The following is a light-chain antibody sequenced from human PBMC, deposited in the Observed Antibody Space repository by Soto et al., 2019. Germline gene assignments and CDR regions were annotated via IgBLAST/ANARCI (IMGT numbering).Light chain of an antibody. Sequence: QSVLTQPASVSGSPGQSITISCTGTSTDVGGYNYVSWYQQHPGKAPKLMIYDVTSRPSGVSNRFSGSKSGNTASLIISGLQADDEADYYCTSYTSSDTYVFGTGTKLTVL. CDR2: DVT. J-gene: IGLJ1*01. CDR3: TSYTSSDTYV. CDR1: STDVGGYNY. V-gene: IGLV2-14*01.